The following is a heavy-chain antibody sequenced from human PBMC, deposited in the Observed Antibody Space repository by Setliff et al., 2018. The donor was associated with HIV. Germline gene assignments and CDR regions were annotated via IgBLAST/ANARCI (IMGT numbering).Heavy chain of an antibody. Sequence: NPGGSLRLSCAASRFTFSDYYMSWIRQAPGKGLEWVSFISSRGTTIYYAGSVKGRFTISRDNAKNSLYLQMNSLRAEDTAVYYCARVYGRGDSCYCFDYWGQGTLVTVSS. CDR1: RFTFSDYY. D-gene: IGHD2-15*01. CDR3: ARVYGRGDSCYCFDY. CDR2: ISSRGTTI. V-gene: IGHV3-11*01. J-gene: IGHJ4*02.